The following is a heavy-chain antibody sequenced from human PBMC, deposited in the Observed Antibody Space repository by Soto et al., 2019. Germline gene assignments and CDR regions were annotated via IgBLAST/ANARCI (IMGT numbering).Heavy chain of an antibody. D-gene: IGHD6-19*01. V-gene: IGHV3-30-3*01. Sequence: QVQLVESGGGVVQPGRSLRLSCAASGFTFSSYAMHWVRQAPGKGLEWVAVISYDGNNKYYADSVKGRFTISRDNSKNTLYLQMNSLRAEDTAVYYCARDLEVAVAGAWGQGTLVTVSS. J-gene: IGHJ5*02. CDR3: ARDLEVAVAGA. CDR1: GFTFSSYA. CDR2: ISYDGNNK.